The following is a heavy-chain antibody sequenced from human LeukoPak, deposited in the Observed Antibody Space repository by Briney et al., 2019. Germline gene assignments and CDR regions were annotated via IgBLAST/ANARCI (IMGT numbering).Heavy chain of an antibody. Sequence: PSETLSLTCTVSGGSISSHYWSWIRQPPGKGLEWIGYIYYSGSTNYNASLKSRVTISVDTSKNQFSLKLSSVTAADTAVYYCARIASTHPLLYYLDYWRQGTLVTVPS. D-gene: IGHD2-2*01. CDR3: ARIASTHPLLYYLDY. V-gene: IGHV4-59*11. CDR2: IYYSGST. J-gene: IGHJ4*02. CDR1: GGSISSHY.